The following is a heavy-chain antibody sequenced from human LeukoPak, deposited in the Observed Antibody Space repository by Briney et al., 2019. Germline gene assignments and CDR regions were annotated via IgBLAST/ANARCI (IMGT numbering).Heavy chain of an antibody. CDR2: ISAYNGNT. J-gene: IGHJ4*02. CDR1: GYTFTSYG. CDR3: ARDVDTAMVIPDGYDY. D-gene: IGHD5-18*01. V-gene: IGHV1-18*01. Sequence: ASVKVSCKASGYTFTSYGISWVRQAPGQGLEWMGWISAYNGNTNYAQKLQGRVTMTTDASTSTAYMELRSLRSDDTAVYYCARDVDTAMVIPDGYDYWGQGTLVTVSS.